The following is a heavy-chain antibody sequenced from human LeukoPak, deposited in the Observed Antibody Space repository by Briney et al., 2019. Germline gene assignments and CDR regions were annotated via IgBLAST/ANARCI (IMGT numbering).Heavy chain of an antibody. CDR1: GFTFSSYW. D-gene: IGHD2-2*02. J-gene: IGHJ4*02. Sequence: GGSLRLSCAASGFTFSSYWMSWVRQAPGKGREGVANIKQDGSEKYYVDSVKGRFTISRDNAKNSLYLQMNSLRAEDTAVYYCAIVDCSSTSCYTSYYFDYWGQGSLVTVSS. CDR2: IKQDGSEK. CDR3: AIVDCSSTSCYTSYYFDY. V-gene: IGHV3-7*01.